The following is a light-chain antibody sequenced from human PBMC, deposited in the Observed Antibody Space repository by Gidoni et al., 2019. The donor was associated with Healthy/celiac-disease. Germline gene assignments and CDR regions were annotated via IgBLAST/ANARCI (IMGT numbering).Light chain of an antibody. CDR2: LGS. V-gene: IGKV2-28*01. CDR3: MQALQTPWT. Sequence: QSPLSLPVTPGEPASISCRSSQSLLHSNGYNYLDWYLQKPGQSPQLLIYLGSNRASGVPDRFSGSGSGTDFTLKISRVEAEDVGVYYCMQALQTPWTFXXXTKVEIK. J-gene: IGKJ1*01. CDR1: QSLLHSNGYNY.